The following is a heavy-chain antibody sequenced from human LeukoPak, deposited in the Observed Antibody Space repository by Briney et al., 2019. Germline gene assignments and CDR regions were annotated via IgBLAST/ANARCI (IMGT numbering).Heavy chain of an antibody. Sequence: LAGGSLRLSCVASGFTFSSCEMNWVRQAPGEGLEWVSYISSSGSTIYYADSVKGRFTISRDNAKNSLYLQMNSLRPEDTAVYYCARRGSGYTEPIDYWGQGTLVTVSS. V-gene: IGHV3-48*03. CDR2: ISSSGSTI. CDR1: GFTFSSCE. CDR3: ARRGSGYTEPIDY. D-gene: IGHD5-12*01. J-gene: IGHJ4*02.